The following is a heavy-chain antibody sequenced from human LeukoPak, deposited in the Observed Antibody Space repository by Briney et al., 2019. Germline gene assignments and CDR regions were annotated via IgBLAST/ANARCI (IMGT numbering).Heavy chain of an antibody. CDR3: ARADDSSGWYSFLFDY. J-gene: IGHJ4*02. V-gene: IGHV1-46*01. D-gene: IGHD6-19*01. CDR2: INPSGGST. Sequence: ASVRVSCKASGYTFTSYYMHWVRHAPGQGLEWMGIINPSGGSTGYEQKCQGRVTMTRDTSTSTVYMELSSLRSEDTAVYYCARADDSSGWYSFLFDYWGQGTLVTVSS. CDR1: GYTFTSYY.